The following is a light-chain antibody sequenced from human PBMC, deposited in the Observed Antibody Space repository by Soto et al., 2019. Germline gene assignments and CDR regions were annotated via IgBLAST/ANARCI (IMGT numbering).Light chain of an antibody. J-gene: IGKJ5*01. Sequence: IQLTQSPATLSVSPGERATLSCRASQSVSSNLAWHQQRPGQAPRLLIYGASTRATGVPARFSGGGSGTEFTLTITSLQSEDFAVYWCQQYNNWPLTFGPGRRLEIK. V-gene: IGKV3-15*01. CDR2: GAS. CDR3: QQYNNWPLT. CDR1: QSVSSN.